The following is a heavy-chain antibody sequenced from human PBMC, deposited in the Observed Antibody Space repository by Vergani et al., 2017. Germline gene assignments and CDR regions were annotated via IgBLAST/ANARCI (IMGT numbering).Heavy chain of an antibody. CDR2: INHSGST. CDR3: ARGFVLRGYIWNPVKGADAFDG. Sequence: QVQLQQWGAGLLKPSETLSLTCAVYGGSFSGYYWSWIRHPPGKGLEWIWEINHSGSTNDNPSLKSRVTISVDTSKNQFSLKRSSVTAADTAVYYWARGFVLRGYIWNPVKGADAFDGWGQGRMVTVSS. J-gene: IGHJ3*01. D-gene: IGHD1-20*01. V-gene: IGHV4-34*01. CDR1: GGSFSGYY.